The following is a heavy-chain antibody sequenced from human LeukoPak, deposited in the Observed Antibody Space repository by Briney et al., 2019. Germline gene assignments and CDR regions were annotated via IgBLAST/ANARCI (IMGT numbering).Heavy chain of an antibody. CDR1: GYTFSDYY. CDR2: IIPIFGTA. CDR3: ARSDGSGSYYSGYYYYYMDV. J-gene: IGHJ6*03. V-gene: IGHV1-69*13. D-gene: IGHD3-10*01. Sequence: SVKVSCKTSGYTFSDYYMHWVRQAPGQGLEWMGGIIPIFGTANYAQKFQGRVTITADESTSTAYMELSSLRSEDTAVYYCARSDGSGSYYSGYYYYYMDVWGKGTTVTISS.